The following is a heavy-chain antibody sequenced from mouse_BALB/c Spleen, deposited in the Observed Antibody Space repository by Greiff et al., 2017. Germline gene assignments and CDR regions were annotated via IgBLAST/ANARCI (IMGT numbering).Heavy chain of an antibody. D-gene: IGHD2-4*01. V-gene: IGHV5-6-4*01. CDR3: TRGDYDKDAMDY. CDR2: ISSGGSYT. J-gene: IGHJ4*01. Sequence: EVHLVESGGGLVKPGGSLKLSCAASGFTFSSYTMSWVRQTPEKRLEWVATISSGGSYTYYPDSVKGRFTISRDNAKNTLYLQMSSLKSEDTAMYYCTRGDYDKDAMDYWGQGTSVTVSS. CDR1: GFTFSSYT.